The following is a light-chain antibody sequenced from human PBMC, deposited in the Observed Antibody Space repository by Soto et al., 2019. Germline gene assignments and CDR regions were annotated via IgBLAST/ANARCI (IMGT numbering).Light chain of an antibody. J-gene: IGKJ2*01. CDR1: QDISNY. V-gene: IGKV1-33*01. CDR2: DAS. CDR3: QQSYSTPHPYT. Sequence: DIQMTQSPSSLSASVGDRVTITCQASQDISNYLNWYQQKPGKAPKLLIYDASNLETGVPSRFSGSGSGTDFTFTISSLQPEDIATYYCQQSYSTPHPYTFGQGTKLEIK.